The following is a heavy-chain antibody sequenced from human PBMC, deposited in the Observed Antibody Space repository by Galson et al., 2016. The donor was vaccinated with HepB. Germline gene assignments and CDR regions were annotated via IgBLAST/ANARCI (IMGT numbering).Heavy chain of an antibody. J-gene: IGHJ4*02. CDR1: GGSVSSGNYY. CDR3: ARDRFNYYDSSGFYVGSVDY. D-gene: IGHD3-22*01. CDR2: IYHSGST. Sequence: LSLTCTVSGGSVSSGNYYWSWIRQPPGKGLEWIGYIYHSGSTNYNPSLKSRVTISVDTSKNQFSLKMSSVTPADTAVYYCARDRFNYYDSSGFYVGSVDYWGQGTLGTVSS. V-gene: IGHV4-61*01.